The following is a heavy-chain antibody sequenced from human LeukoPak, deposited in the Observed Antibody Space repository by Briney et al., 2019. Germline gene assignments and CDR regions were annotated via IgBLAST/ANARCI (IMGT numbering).Heavy chain of an antibody. CDR1: GFTFRSYW. V-gene: IGHV3-74*01. Sequence: GGSLRLSCAASGFTFRSYWMHWVRQAPGKGLVWVSLVKGDGGFTNYADSLYGRVTISRDNAKNTLYIHMHSLRAEDTAVYYCVRDGDDFNFDYWGQGSLVTVSS. CDR2: VKGDGGFT. CDR3: VRDGDDFNFDY. J-gene: IGHJ4*02. D-gene: IGHD5-24*01.